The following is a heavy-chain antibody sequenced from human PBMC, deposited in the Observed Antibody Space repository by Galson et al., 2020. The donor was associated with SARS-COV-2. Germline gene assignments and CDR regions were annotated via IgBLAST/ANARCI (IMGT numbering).Heavy chain of an antibody. J-gene: IGHJ6*02. CDR3: AGVRFYFRDYYGLDV. Sequence: ETSETLSLTCTVSGGSISSYYWSWIRQPPGKGLEWIGYIYYSGSTDYNPSLKSRVTISIDTSKNQFSLRLSSVTAADTAVYYCAGVRFYFRDYYGLDVWGQGTTVTVSS. CDR1: GGSISSYY. D-gene: IGHD3-10*02. V-gene: IGHV4-59*01. CDR2: IYYSGST.